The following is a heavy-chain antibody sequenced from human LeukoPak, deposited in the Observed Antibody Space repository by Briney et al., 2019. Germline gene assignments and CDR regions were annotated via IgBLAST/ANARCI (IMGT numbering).Heavy chain of an antibody. D-gene: IGHD5-18*01. CDR3: ARAGYSYDTYYFDY. J-gene: IGHJ4*02. V-gene: IGHV3-21*01. CDR1: GFVFSNHW. Sequence: GGSLRLSCAASGFVFSNHWMTWVRQAPGKGLEWVSSISSSSSYIYYADSVKGRFTISRDNAKNSLYLQMNSLRAEDTAVYYCARAGYSYDTYYFDYWGQGTLVTVSS. CDR2: ISSSSSYI.